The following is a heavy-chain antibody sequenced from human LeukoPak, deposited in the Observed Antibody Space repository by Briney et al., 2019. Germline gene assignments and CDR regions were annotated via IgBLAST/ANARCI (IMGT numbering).Heavy chain of an antibody. J-gene: IGHJ4*02. CDR1: GSTFSSYW. CDR2: INRDGTTT. D-gene: IGHD6-19*01. Sequence: GGSLRLSCAASGSTFSSYWMHWVRQAPGKGLVWVSRINRDGTTTTYADSVKGRFTISRDNAMNTLYLQMNSLRAEDTAVYYCAREDSGAVALDYWGQGALVTVSS. CDR3: AREDSGAVALDY. V-gene: IGHV3-74*01.